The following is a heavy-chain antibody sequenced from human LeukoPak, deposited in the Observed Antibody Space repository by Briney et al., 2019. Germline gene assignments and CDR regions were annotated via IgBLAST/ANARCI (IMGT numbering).Heavy chain of an antibody. CDR1: GGSINSYY. CDR3: ARRITSSGYYRDDS. J-gene: IGHJ4*02. V-gene: IGHV4-59*08. D-gene: IGHD3-22*01. Sequence: SETLSLTCTVSGGSINSYYWSWIRQPPGKGLEWIGYIFYSGSTNYNPSLKSRVTISVDTSKNQFSLKLSSVTAADTAVYYCARRITSSGYYRDDSWGQGTLVTVPS. CDR2: IFYSGST.